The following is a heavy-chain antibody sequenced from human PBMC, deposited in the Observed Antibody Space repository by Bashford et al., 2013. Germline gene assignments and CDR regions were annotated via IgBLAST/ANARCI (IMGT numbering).Heavy chain of an antibody. J-gene: IGHJ6*02. CDR3: ASRGWAARRDRVYYGMDV. CDR1: GGTFSSYA. D-gene: IGHD6-6*01. CDR2: IIPIFGTA. V-gene: IGHV1-69*13. Sequence: SVKVSCKASGGTFSSYAISWVRQAPGQGLEWMGGIIPIFGTANYAQKFQGRVTITADESTSTAYMELSSLRSEDTAVYYCASRGWAARRDRVYYGMDVWGQGTTVTVSS.